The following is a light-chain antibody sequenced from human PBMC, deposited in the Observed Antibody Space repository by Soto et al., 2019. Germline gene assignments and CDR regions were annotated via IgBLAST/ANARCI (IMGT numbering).Light chain of an antibody. J-gene: IGLJ2*01. CDR1: SSDVGSYNL. Sequence: QSALTQPASVSGSPGQSITISCTGTSSDVGSYNLVSWYQQHPGKAPKLMIYEGSKRPSGVSNRFSGSKSGNTASLTISGLQAEDEADYYCLSYVGSSPVVFGGGTKVTVL. V-gene: IGLV2-23*01. CDR2: EGS. CDR3: LSYVGSSPVV.